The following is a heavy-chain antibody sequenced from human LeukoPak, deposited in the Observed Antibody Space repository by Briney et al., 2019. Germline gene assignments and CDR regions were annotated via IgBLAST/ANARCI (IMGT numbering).Heavy chain of an antibody. Sequence: GGSLRLSCAASGFTFSSYAMHWVRQAPGKGLEWVAVISYDGSNKYYADSVKGRLTISRDNSKNTLYLQMNSLRAEDTAVYYCARGGITMIVVVISDYYYGMDVWGQGTTVTVSS. J-gene: IGHJ6*02. CDR2: ISYDGSNK. D-gene: IGHD3-22*01. CDR3: ARGGITMIVVVISDYYYGMDV. CDR1: GFTFSSYA. V-gene: IGHV3-30-3*01.